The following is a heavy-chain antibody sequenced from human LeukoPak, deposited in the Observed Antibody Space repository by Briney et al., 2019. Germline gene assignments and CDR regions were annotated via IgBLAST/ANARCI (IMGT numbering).Heavy chain of an antibody. CDR2: INHSGST. CDR1: GGSFSGYY. D-gene: IGHD3-22*01. CDR3: ARAGITMIADY. Sequence: PSETLSLTCAVYGGSFSGYYWSWIRQPPGKGLEWIGEINHSGSTNYNPSLKSRVTISVDMSKNQFSLKLSSVTAADTAVYYCARAGITMIADYWGQGTLVTVSS. V-gene: IGHV4-34*01. J-gene: IGHJ4*02.